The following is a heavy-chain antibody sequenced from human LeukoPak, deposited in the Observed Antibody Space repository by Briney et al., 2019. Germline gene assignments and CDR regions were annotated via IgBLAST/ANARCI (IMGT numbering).Heavy chain of an antibody. CDR3: ARGRRRVAILNWSDP. J-gene: IGHJ5*02. Sequence: KPSETLSLTCAVYGGSFSGYYWSWIRQPPGKGLEWIGEINHSGSTNYNPSLKSRVTISVDTSKNQFSLNLSSVTAADTAVYYCARGRRRVAILNWSDPWGQGTPVTASA. D-gene: IGHD2-15*01. CDR1: GGSFSGYY. CDR2: INHSGST. V-gene: IGHV4-34*01.